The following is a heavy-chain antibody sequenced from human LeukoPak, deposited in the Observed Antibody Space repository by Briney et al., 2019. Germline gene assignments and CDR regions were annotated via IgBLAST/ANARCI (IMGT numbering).Heavy chain of an antibody. V-gene: IGHV4-59*01. CDR2: IYYSGST. CDR1: GGSISSYY. Sequence: SETLSLTCTVSGGSISSYYWSWIRQSPGKGLEWIGYIYYSGSTNYNPSLKSRVTISVDTSKNQFSLKLSSVTAADTAVYYCARGRDSYGSGYWGQGTLVTVSS. CDR3: ARGRDSYGSGY. J-gene: IGHJ4*02. D-gene: IGHD5-18*01.